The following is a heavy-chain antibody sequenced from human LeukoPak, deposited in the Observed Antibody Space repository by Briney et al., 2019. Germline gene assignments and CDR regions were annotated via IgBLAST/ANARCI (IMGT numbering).Heavy chain of an antibody. Sequence: SQTLSLTCTVSGGSISSGGYYWSWIRQHPGKGLEWIGYIYYSGSTYYNPSLKSRVTISVDTSKNQFSLKLSSVTAADTAVYYCARDGDYYGSGNYGMDVWGQGTTVTVSS. CDR3: ARDGDYYGSGNYGMDV. CDR2: IYYSGST. D-gene: IGHD3-10*01. J-gene: IGHJ6*02. CDR1: GGSISSGGYY. V-gene: IGHV4-31*03.